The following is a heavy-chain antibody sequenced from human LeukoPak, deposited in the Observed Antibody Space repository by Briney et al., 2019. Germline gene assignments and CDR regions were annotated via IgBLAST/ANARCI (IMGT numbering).Heavy chain of an antibody. D-gene: IGHD1-26*01. J-gene: IGHJ4*02. CDR2: INPNSGGT. CDR3: ARDGSGGGAHDY. CDR1: GYTFTGYY. V-gene: IGHV1-2*02. Sequence: ASVKVSCKASGYTFTGYYMHWVRQALGQGLEWMGWINPNSGGTNYAQKFQGRVTMTRDTSISTAYMELSRLRSDDTAVYYCARDGSGGGAHDYWGQGTLVTVSS.